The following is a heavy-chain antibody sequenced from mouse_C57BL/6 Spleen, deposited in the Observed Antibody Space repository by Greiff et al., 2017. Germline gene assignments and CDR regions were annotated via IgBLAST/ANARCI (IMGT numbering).Heavy chain of an antibody. V-gene: IGHV1-22*01. CDR3: ARTLYYGSSLPFAY. Sequence: VQLKESGPELVKPGASVKMSCKASGYTFTDYNMPWVKQSHGTSLEWIGYINPNNGGTSYNQKFKGKATLTVNKSSSTAYMELRSLTSEDSAVYYCARTLYYGSSLPFAYWGQGTLVTVSA. D-gene: IGHD1-1*01. CDR2: INPNNGGT. J-gene: IGHJ3*01. CDR1: GYTFTDYN.